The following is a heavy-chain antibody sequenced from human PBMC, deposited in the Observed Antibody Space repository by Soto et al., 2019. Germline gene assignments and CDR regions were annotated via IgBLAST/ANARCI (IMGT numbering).Heavy chain of an antibody. Sequence: PSQTLSLTCAISGDSVSSNRAAWNCIMHTPSRFLEWLGRTYYRSKWYNDYAVSVKSRITINPDTSKNQFSLQLNSVTPEDTAVYYCARAWGFSSGWYGSFSSWGQGTLVTAPQ. CDR2: TYYRSKWYN. CDR3: ARAWGFSSGWYGSFSS. CDR1: GDSVSSNRAA. J-gene: IGHJ5*02. V-gene: IGHV6-1*01. D-gene: IGHD6-19*01.